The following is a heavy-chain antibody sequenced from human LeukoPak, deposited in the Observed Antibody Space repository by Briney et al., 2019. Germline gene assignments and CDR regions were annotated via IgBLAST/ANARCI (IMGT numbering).Heavy chain of an antibody. J-gene: IGHJ4*02. Sequence: PSETLSLTCTVSGGSISSYYWSWLRQPPGKGLEWIGYIYYSGSTNYSPSLKSRVTISVDTPNNQFSLKLSSVTAADTAVYYCARGYYPFPDYWGQGTLVTVSS. CDR3: ARGYYPFPDY. CDR2: IYYSGST. V-gene: IGHV4-59*08. D-gene: IGHD3-3*01. CDR1: GGSISSYY.